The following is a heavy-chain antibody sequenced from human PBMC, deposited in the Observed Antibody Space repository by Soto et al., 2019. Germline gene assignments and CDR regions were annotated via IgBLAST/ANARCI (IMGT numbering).Heavy chain of an antibody. CDR2: INCGSGET. CDR3: ARSGYSSGWYHWYFDF. D-gene: IGHD6-19*01. J-gene: IGHJ2*01. Sequence: QVQLVQSGAEVKKPGASVKVSCKTSGYTFIHYGIHWVRQAPGQRLEWMGWINCGSGETKYSQKLQGRVTVNTDTSASTAYMELSSLRSDDTAVYYCARSGYSSGWYHWYFDFWGRGTLITVSS. V-gene: IGHV1-3*01. CDR1: GYTFIHYG.